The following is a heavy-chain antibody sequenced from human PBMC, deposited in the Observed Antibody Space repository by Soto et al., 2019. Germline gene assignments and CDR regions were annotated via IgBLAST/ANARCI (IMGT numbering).Heavy chain of an antibody. CDR3: ARRDQIAYYYGMDV. Sequence: PGGSLGLSCAASGFTLSDYYMSWIRQAPGKGLEWVSYISSSSSYTNYADSVKGRFTISRDNAKNTLYLQMNSLGAEDTAVYYCARRDQIAYYYGMDVWGQGTTVTVSS. V-gene: IGHV3-11*06. CDR1: GFTLSDYY. CDR2: ISSSSSYT. D-gene: IGHD2-21*01. J-gene: IGHJ6*02.